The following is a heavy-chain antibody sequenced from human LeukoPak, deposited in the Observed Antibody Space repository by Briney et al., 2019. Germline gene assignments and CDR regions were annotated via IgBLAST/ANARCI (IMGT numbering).Heavy chain of an antibody. Sequence: PGGSLRLSCAASGFTFSNYAMTWVRQTPGKGLEWVSIVTGSGISTYYVDSVKGRFTISRDNSKNTLYLQMNSLRAEDTAVYYCAKDLEVEWELLKPADYWGQGTLVTVSS. CDR1: GFTFSNYA. CDR3: AKDLEVEWELLKPADY. V-gene: IGHV3-23*01. CDR2: VTGSGIST. D-gene: IGHD1-26*01. J-gene: IGHJ4*02.